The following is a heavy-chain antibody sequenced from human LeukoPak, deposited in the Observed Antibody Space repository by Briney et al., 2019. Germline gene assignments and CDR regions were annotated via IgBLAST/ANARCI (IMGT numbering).Heavy chain of an antibody. CDR3: AREASGGYWDDY. Sequence: SVKVSCKASGGTFSSYAISWVRQAPGQGLEWMGGIIPIFGTANYAQKFQGRVTITANESTSTAYMELSSLRSEDTAVYYCAREASGGYWDDYWGQGTLVTVSS. V-gene: IGHV1-69*13. CDR1: GGTFSSYA. D-gene: IGHD2-21*02. J-gene: IGHJ4*02. CDR2: IIPIFGTA.